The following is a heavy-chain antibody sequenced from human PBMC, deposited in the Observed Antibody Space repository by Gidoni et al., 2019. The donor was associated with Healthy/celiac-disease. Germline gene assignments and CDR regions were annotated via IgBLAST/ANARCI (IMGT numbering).Heavy chain of an antibody. CDR2: IYYSGST. CDR1: GGSISSSSYY. D-gene: IGHD2-21*01. Sequence: QLQLQESGPGLVKPSETLSLTCTVSGGSISSSSYYWGWIRPPPGKGLEWIGSIYYSGSTYYNPSLKSRVTISVDTSKNQFSLKLSSVTAADTAVYYCARRSPFCGGDCYALDYWGQGTLVTVSS. J-gene: IGHJ4*02. V-gene: IGHV4-39*01. CDR3: ARRSPFCGGDCYALDY.